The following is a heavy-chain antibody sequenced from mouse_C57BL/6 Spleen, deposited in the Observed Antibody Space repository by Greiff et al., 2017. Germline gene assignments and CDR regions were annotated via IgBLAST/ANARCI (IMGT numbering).Heavy chain of an antibody. J-gene: IGHJ2*01. CDR1: GYTFTDYE. CDR3: TRREDGNYVY. Sequence: VQLQQSGAELVRPGASVTLSCKASGYTFTDYEMHWVKQTPVHGLEWIGAIDPETGGTAYNQKFKGKAILTADKSSSTAYMELRSLTSEDSAVYYCTRREDGNYVYWGQGTTLTVSS. CDR2: IDPETGGT. D-gene: IGHD2-1*01. V-gene: IGHV1-15*01.